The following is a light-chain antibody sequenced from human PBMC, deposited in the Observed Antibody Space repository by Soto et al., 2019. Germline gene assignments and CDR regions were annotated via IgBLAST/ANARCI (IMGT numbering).Light chain of an antibody. CDR2: DAS. J-gene: IGKJ4*01. CDR3: QQRSNWPLT. CDR1: QSVSSY. Sequence: EIVLTQSPATLSLSPGERATLSCRASQSVSSYLAWYQQKPGQAPRLLIYDASNRATGIPARFSGSGSGTDFTLTISSLEPEYFAVYYCQQRSNWPLTFGGGTKVEIE. V-gene: IGKV3-11*01.